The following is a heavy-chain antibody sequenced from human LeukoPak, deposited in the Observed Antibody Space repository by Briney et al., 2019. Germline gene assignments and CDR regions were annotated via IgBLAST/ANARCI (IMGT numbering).Heavy chain of an antibody. CDR2: INHSGST. Sequence: SETLSLTCAVYGGSFSGYYWSWIRQPPGKGLEWIGEINHSGSTNYNPSLKGRVTISVDTSKNQFSLKLSSVTAADTAVYYCARFSGRRDGYIIYYFDYWGQGTLVAVSS. J-gene: IGHJ4*02. D-gene: IGHD5-24*01. CDR3: ARFSGRRDGYIIYYFDY. CDR1: GGSFSGYY. V-gene: IGHV4-34*01.